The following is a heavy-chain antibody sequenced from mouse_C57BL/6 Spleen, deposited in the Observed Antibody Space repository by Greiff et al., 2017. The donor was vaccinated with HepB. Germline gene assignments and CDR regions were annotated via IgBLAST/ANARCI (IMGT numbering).Heavy chain of an antibody. CDR2: IDPENGDT. Sequence: VQLKESGAELVRPGASVKLSCTASGFNIKDDYMHWVKQRPEQGLEWIGWIDPENGDTEYASKFQGKATITADTSSNTAYLQLSSLTSEDTAVYYCTTSYYGSSSYYFDYWGQGTTLTVSS. J-gene: IGHJ2*01. V-gene: IGHV14-4*01. CDR3: TTSYYGSSSYYFDY. D-gene: IGHD1-1*01. CDR1: GFNIKDDY.